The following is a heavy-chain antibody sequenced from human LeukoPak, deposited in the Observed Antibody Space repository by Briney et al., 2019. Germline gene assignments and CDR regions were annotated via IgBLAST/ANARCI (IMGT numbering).Heavy chain of an antibody. J-gene: IGHJ4*02. CDR2: IYSSVST. CDR1: GGSISSNAYY. D-gene: IGHD1-26*01. CDR3: AYSGSYGHLGY. Sequence: PSETLSLTCTVSGGSISSNAYYWAWIRQPPGKGLEWIESIYSSVSTYYNPSLKSRVTISVDTSKNQFSLRLSSVTAADTALYYCAYSGSYGHLGYWGQGIPVTVSS. V-gene: IGHV4-39*01.